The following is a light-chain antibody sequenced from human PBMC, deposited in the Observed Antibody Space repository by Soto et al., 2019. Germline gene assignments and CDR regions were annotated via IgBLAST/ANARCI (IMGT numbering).Light chain of an antibody. V-gene: IGKV3-11*01. CDR3: HHRDDRPPMYT. CDR2: DAS. CDR1: QSIRNQ. J-gene: IGKJ2*01. Sequence: TQSPGTLSLPPGARVTLYCRASQSIRNQLSWYQQKPGQAPRLLLYDASNRANGIPARFSGSGFGTDFSLTISSLEPEDFAMYYCHHRDDRPPMYTFGQGTKLEI.